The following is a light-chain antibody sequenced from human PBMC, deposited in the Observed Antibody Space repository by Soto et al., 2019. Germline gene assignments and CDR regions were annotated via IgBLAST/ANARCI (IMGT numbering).Light chain of an antibody. V-gene: IGLV2-14*01. J-gene: IGLJ1*01. CDR3: SSYISSSTPYV. CDR1: SSDVDGYDF. CDR2: DVT. Sequence: VLTQPASVSGSPGQSITISCTGTSSDVDGYDFVSWYQQHPGKAPKLMIYDVTNRPSGVSDRFSGSKSGNTASLTISGLQAEDEADYYCSSYISSSTPYVFGTGTKGTVL.